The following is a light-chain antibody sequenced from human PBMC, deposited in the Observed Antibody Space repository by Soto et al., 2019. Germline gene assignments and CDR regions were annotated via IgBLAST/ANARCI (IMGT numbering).Light chain of an antibody. V-gene: IGKV3-20*01. J-gene: IGKJ1*01. CDR2: GAS. Sequence: EIVLTQSPGTLSLSQGERASLSCRARQAVSGSYLAWYQQKPGQSPRLLIYGASSRATGIPDRFSGSRSCTDFTLTISSLEPEDFAVYYCQQYGNSPWTFGQGTKVEIK. CDR1: QAVSGSY. CDR3: QQYGNSPWT.